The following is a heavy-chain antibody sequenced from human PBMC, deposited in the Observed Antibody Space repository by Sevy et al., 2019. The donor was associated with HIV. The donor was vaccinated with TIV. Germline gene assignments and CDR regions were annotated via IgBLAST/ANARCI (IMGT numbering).Heavy chain of an antibody. J-gene: IGHJ3*02. Sequence: KQSQTLSLTCAISGDSVSSNSAAWNWIRQSPSRGLEWLGRTYYRSKWYNDYAVSVKSRITINPDTSKNQFSLQLNSVTPEDTAVYYCARVREQWGGRGRPLVGAPGGAFDIWGQGTMVTVSS. CDR3: ARVREQWGGRGRPLVGAPGGAFDI. D-gene: IGHD1-26*01. CDR2: TYYRSKWYN. V-gene: IGHV6-1*01. CDR1: GDSVSSNSAA.